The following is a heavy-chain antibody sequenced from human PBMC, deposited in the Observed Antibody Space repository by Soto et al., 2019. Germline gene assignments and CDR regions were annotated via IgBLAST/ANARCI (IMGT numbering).Heavy chain of an antibody. CDR1: GGSISSGGYY. CDR2: IYYSGST. J-gene: IGHJ4*02. CDR3: ARDDRRQQLGGYFDY. Sequence: QVQLQESGPGLVKPSQTLSLTCTVSGGSISSGGYYWSWIRQHPGKGLEWIGYIYYSGSTYYNPSLKSRVTISVDTSKNQFSLKLSSATAADTAVYYCARDDRRQQLGGYFDYWGQGTLVTVSS. D-gene: IGHD6-13*01. V-gene: IGHV4-31*03.